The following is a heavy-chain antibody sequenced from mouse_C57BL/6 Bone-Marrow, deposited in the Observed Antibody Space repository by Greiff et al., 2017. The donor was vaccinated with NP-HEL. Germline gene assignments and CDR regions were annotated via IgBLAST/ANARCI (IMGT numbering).Heavy chain of an antibody. V-gene: IGHV10-1*01. CDR1: GFSFNTYA. D-gene: IGHD2-5*01. CDR2: IRSKSNNYAT. J-gene: IGHJ3*01. CDR3: VRANYSKSPFAD. Sequence: EVQVVESGGGLVQPKGSLKLSCAASGFSFNTYAMNWVRQAPGKGLEWVARIRSKSNNYATYYADSVKDRFTISRDDSESMLYLQMNNLKTEDTAMYYCVRANYSKSPFADWGQGTLVTVSA.